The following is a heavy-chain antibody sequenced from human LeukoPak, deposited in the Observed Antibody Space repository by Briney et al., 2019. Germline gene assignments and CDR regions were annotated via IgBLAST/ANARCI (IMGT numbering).Heavy chain of an antibody. Sequence: PGGSLRLSCAASGFTFGSYWMSWVRQAPGKGLEWVANIKQDGSEKYYVDSVKGRFTISRDNAKNSLYLQMNSLRAEDTAVYYCARDPGDDYWGQGTLVTVSS. CDR1: GFTFGSYW. CDR3: ARDPGDDY. D-gene: IGHD7-27*01. CDR2: IKQDGSEK. V-gene: IGHV3-7*01. J-gene: IGHJ4*02.